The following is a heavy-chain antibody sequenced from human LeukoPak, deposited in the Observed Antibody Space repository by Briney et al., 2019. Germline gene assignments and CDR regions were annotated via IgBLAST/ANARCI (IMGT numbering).Heavy chain of an antibody. CDR3: ARGYGSGTPFDY. J-gene: IGHJ4*02. CDR2: ISGSGSRT. V-gene: IGHV3-23*01. D-gene: IGHD3-10*01. Sequence: GGSLRLSCVASGFTLSSYMMSWVRQAPGKGLEWVSGISGSGSRTYYADSVKGRFTISRDSSKNTLYLQMNSLSPEDTAIYYCARGYGSGTPFDYWGQGTLVTVSS. CDR1: GFTLSSYM.